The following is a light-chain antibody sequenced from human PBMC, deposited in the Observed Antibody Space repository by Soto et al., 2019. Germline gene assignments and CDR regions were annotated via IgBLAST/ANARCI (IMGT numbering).Light chain of an antibody. CDR1: QGITAY. CDR3: QQYMTYPYT. J-gene: IGKJ2*01. Sequence: AIRMTQSPSSLSASTGDTVSITCRASQGITAYLAWYQQKPGKAPSLLIYAASTLHTGVPSRFSGSGSGTTFTLTLRSLQSEDFATYYCQQYMTYPYTFGQGTKLDIK. CDR2: AAS. V-gene: IGKV1-8*01.